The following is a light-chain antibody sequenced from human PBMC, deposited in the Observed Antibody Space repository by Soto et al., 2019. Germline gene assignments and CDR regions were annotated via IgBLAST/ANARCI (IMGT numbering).Light chain of an antibody. CDR1: QSISSW. CDR2: DAS. CDR3: QQYNSYSRGT. Sequence: DIQMTQSPSTLSASVGDRVTITCRASQSISSWLAWYQQKPGKTPRLLIYDASTLESGVPSRFSGSGSGIEFTLTISSLQPDDFATYYCQQYNSYSRGTFGPGTKVDIK. J-gene: IGKJ3*01. V-gene: IGKV1-5*01.